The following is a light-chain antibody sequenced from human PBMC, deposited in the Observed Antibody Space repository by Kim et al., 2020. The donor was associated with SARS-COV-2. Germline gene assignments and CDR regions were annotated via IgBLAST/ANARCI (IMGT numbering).Light chain of an antibody. Sequence: PGETTTFSCRASESVDSSKLAWYQQKPGQAPRLIIFGASSRATGIPDRFSGSGSGTDFTLTISRLEPEDFAVYYCQQFGGSPPITFGQGTRLEIK. CDR2: GAS. CDR1: ESVDSSK. J-gene: IGKJ5*01. CDR3: QQFGGSPPIT. V-gene: IGKV3-20*01.